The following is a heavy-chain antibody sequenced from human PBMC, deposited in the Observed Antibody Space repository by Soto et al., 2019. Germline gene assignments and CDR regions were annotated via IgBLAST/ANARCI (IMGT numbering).Heavy chain of an antibody. V-gene: IGHV1-46*01. D-gene: IGHD2-2*01. J-gene: IGHJ4*02. CDR3: ARENWATSPSFDY. CDR2: INPIGGTT. Sequence: WPSVNVSCKASGYTFSNFFMHWLRHGPGQGLEWMGIINPIGGTTTYAQIFQARVGMTRDTSTSTVYMELSSLRAEDTAVYYCARENWATSPSFDYWGQGPLVPVSS. CDR1: GYTFSNFF.